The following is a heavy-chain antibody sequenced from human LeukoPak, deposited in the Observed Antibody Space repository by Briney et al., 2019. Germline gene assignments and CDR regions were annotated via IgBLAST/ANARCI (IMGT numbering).Heavy chain of an antibody. D-gene: IGHD3-9*01. Sequence: SETLSLTCTVSGGSITSNSPHWDWIRQAPGKGLEWIGNIYYSGTTSYNPSLQSRVSISVDTSKNQFSLRLSSVTAADTAVYYCARRGDILTDYAFDYWGQGTLVTVSS. J-gene: IGHJ4*02. V-gene: IGHV4-39*01. CDR1: GGSITSNSPH. CDR3: ARRGDILTDYAFDY. CDR2: IYYSGTT.